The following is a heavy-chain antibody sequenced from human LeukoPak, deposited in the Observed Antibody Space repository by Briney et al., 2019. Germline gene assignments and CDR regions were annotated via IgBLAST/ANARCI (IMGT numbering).Heavy chain of an antibody. CDR1: GGSFSGYY. J-gene: IGHJ4*02. CDR3: ARQKVLRYFDWSNSGYYFDY. D-gene: IGHD3-9*01. V-gene: IGHV4-34*01. CDR2: INHSGST. Sequence: PSETLSLTCAVYGGSFSGYYWSWIRQPPGKGLEWIGEINHSGSTNYNPSLKSRVTISVDTSKNQFSLKLSSVTAADTAVYYCARQKVLRYFDWSNSGYYFDYWGQGTLVTVSS.